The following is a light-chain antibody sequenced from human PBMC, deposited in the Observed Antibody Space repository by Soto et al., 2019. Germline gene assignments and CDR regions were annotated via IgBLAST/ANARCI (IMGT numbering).Light chain of an antibody. V-gene: IGKV3-20*01. CDR3: QQYGXLPEX. CDR2: GAS. J-gene: IGKJ1*01. CDR1: QSVRNDY. Sequence: EVVLTQFPGTLPVSLGERATLSCRASQSVRNDYLAWYQQKRGQAPRLLIHGASTRATGIPDRFSGSGSGTDFILXISRVEPGDVAMYXXQQYGXLPEXFGQGTKVEIK.